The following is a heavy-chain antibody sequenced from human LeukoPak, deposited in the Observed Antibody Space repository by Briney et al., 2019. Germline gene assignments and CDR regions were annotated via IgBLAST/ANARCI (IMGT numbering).Heavy chain of an antibody. CDR1: GFTFSSYS. CDR2: ISSSSSYI. V-gene: IGHV3-21*01. Sequence: GGSLRLFCAASGFTFSSYSMNWVRQAPGKGLEWVSSISSSSSYIYYADSVKGRFTISRDNAKNSLFLQMNSLRAEDTAVYYCARDWNSMGYYYHMDVWGKGTTVTVSS. CDR3: ARDWNSMGYYYHMDV. D-gene: IGHD2/OR15-2a*01. J-gene: IGHJ6*03.